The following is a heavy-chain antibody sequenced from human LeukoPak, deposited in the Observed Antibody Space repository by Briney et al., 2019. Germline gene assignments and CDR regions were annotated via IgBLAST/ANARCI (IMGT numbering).Heavy chain of an antibody. Sequence: PGGSLRLSCAASGFTFSSYSMNWVRQAPGKGLEWVSSISSSSSYIYYADSVKGRFTISRDNAKNSLYLQMNSLRAEDTAVYYCARVRIVVNKDEFDYWGQGTLVTVSS. CDR3: ARVRIVVNKDEFDY. J-gene: IGHJ4*02. CDR2: ISSSSSYI. V-gene: IGHV3-21*01. CDR1: GFTFSSYS. D-gene: IGHD1-26*01.